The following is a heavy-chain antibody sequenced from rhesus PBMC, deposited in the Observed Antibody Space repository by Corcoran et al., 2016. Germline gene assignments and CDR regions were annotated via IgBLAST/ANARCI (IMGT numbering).Heavy chain of an antibody. CDR2: IGDSGGDT. V-gene: IGHV4-165*02. Sequence: QVQLQESGPGLVKPSETLSLSCGFSGGAIRGYYWKWVRQVPGEGLGWIGYIGDSGGDTYYNPVFKSRITLSADTSKNQFSLMMTSVTAADTAVYYCARWEAVLLYFELWGQGALVTVSS. CDR1: GGAIRGYY. J-gene: IGHJ1*01. CDR3: ARWEAVLLYFEL. D-gene: IGHD1-44*02.